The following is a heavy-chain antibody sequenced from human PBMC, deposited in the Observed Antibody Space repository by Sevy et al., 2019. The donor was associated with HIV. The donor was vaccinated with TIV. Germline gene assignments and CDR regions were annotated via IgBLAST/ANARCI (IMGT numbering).Heavy chain of an antibody. D-gene: IGHD3-22*01. CDR1: GGSFSNDD. J-gene: IGHJ4*02. CDR3: ARWRGTRVTMMVVVTTGYFVN. CDR2: IKHSGCT. Sequence: SETLSLTCAVYGGSFSNDDWSWIRQPPGKGLEWIGEIKHSGCTNYNPSLKSRVTISIDTSKNQFSLKLTSVTAADTAVYYCARWRGTRVTMMVVVTTGYFVNWGQGALVTVSS. V-gene: IGHV4-34*01.